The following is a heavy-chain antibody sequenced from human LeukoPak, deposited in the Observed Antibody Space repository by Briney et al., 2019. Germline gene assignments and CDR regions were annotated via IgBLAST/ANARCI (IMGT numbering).Heavy chain of an antibody. J-gene: IGHJ6*02. CDR1: GFTFSSYA. D-gene: IGHD6-19*01. Sequence: GGSLRLSCAASGFTFSSYAMSWVRQAPGKGLEWVSAISGSGGGTYYADSVKGRFTISRDNSKNTLYLQMNSLRAEDTAVYYCAKDLRIAVAGIGYGMDVWGQGTTVTVSS. CDR3: AKDLRIAVAGIGYGMDV. CDR2: ISGSGGGT. V-gene: IGHV3-23*01.